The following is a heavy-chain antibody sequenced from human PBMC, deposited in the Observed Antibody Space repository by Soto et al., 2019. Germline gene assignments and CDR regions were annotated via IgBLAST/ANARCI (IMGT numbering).Heavy chain of an antibody. D-gene: IGHD2-21*01. V-gene: IGHV3-64D*06. Sequence: PGGSLRLSCSASGFTFSSYAMHWVRQAPGKGLEYVSAISSNGGSTYYADSVKGRFTISRDNSKNTLYLQMSSLRAEDTAVYYCVSHTGVSKIALDYWGQGTLVTV. CDR3: VSHTGVSKIALDY. CDR1: GFTFSSYA. CDR2: ISSNGGST. J-gene: IGHJ4*02.